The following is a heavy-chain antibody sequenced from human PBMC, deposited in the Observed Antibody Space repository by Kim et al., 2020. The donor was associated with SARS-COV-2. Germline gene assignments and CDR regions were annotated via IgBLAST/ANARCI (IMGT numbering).Heavy chain of an antibody. J-gene: IGHJ4*02. CDR1: GFTFSSYA. CDR3: ASDIVVVPAAIDY. V-gene: IGHV3-30*04. D-gene: IGHD2-2*01. Sequence: GGSLRLSCAASGFTFSSYAMHWVRQAPGKGLEWVAVISYDGSNKYYADSVKGRFTISRDNSKNTLYLQMNSLRAEDTAVYYCASDIVVVPAAIDYWGQGT. CDR2: ISYDGSNK.